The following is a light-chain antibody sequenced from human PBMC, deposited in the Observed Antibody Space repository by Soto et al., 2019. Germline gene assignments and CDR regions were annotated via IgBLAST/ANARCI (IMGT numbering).Light chain of an antibody. CDR3: AAWDDSLSGPNWV. Sequence: QAVVTQPPSASGTPGQRVTISCSGSSSNIGSNYVYWYQQLPGTAPKLLIYSNNQRPSGVPDRFSGAKSGTSASLAISGLRSEDEAYYYCAAWDDSLSGPNWVFGGGTKVTVL. CDR2: SNN. J-gene: IGLJ3*02. CDR1: SSNIGSNY. V-gene: IGLV1-47*02.